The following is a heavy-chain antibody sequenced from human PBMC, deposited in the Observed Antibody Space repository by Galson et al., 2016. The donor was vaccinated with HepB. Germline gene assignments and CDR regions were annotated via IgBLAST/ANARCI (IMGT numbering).Heavy chain of an antibody. D-gene: IGHD2-21*02. CDR3: AKIDCGKNCPPDY. Sequence: SLRLSCAASGFTFSSYGMHWVRQAPGKGPEWVAVISYDGSNKYYVDSVKGRFTISRDNSKNTLYLQMDSLRPDDTAIYYCAKIDCGKNCPPDYWGQGTLVTVSS. V-gene: IGHV3-30*18. CDR1: GFTFSSYG. CDR2: ISYDGSNK. J-gene: IGHJ4*02.